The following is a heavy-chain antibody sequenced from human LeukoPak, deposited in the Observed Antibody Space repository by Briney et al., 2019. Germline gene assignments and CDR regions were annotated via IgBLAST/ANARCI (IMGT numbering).Heavy chain of an antibody. CDR2: ISSSDTQV. Sequence: PGTSLRLSCAASGFTFTSYGMNWVRQAPGKGLEWLSLISSSDTQVYYADSVKGRFTISRDNAKKTLYLQMNSLRAEDTAVYYCAREQLLRGIDYWGQGTRVTVSS. V-gene: IGHV3-21*01. CDR3: AREQLLRGIDY. D-gene: IGHD3-10*01. J-gene: IGHJ4*02. CDR1: GFTFTSYG.